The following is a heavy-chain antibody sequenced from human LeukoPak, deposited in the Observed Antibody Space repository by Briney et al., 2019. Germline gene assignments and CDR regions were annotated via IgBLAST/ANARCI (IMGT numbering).Heavy chain of an antibody. D-gene: IGHD2-21*01. Sequence: PGGSLRLSCAASGFTFSSYAMSWVRQAPGKGLEWVSAISGSGGSTYYADSVKGRLTISRDSSKNTLYVQMNSLRAGDAAVYYFAKAPVTTCIGAYCYPFDYWSQGTLVTVSS. J-gene: IGHJ4*02. V-gene: IGHV3-23*01. CDR1: GFTFSSYA. CDR2: ISGSGGST. CDR3: AKAPVTTCIGAYCYPFDY.